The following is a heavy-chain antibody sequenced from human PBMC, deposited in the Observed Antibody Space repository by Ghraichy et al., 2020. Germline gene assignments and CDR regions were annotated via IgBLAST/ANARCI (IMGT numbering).Heavy chain of an antibody. V-gene: IGHV4-59*01. CDR1: GGSISSYH. CDR2: SDYSGST. CDR3: ARWAQRGYWGGSDAFDI. J-gene: IGHJ3*02. Sequence: SETLSLTCTVSGGSISSYHWSWIRLPPGKGLEWIGYSDYSGSTNYNPSLKSRVTISVDTSKNQFSLKLSAVTAADTAVYYCARWAQRGYWGGSDAFDIWGQGTMVTVSS. D-gene: IGHD7-27*01.